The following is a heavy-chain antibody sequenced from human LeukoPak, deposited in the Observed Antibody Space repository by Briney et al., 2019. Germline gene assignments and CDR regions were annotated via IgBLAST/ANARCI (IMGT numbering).Heavy chain of an antibody. CDR2: IYPSGGST. V-gene: IGHV1-46*01. D-gene: IGHD4-17*01. CDR3: ARDSTVSKSGDYYYYGMDV. J-gene: IGHJ6*02. Sequence: ASVKVSCKASGYTFTSHYMHWVRQAPGQGLEWRGRIYPSGGSTTYAQRFQGRVTMTRDTSTSTVYMELTWLRSDDTAVYYCARDSTVSKSGDYYYYGMDVWGQGTTVTVSS. CDR1: GYTFTSHY.